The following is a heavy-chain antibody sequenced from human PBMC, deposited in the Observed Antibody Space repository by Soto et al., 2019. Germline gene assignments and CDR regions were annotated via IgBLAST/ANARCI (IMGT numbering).Heavy chain of an antibody. Sequence: ASVKVSCKVSGYTLTELSMHWVRQAPGKGLEWMGCFDPEDGETIYAQKFQGRVTMTEDTSTDTAHMELSSLRSEDTSVYYCATLYYYDSSGYLFALGYWGQGTLVTVSS. CDR2: FDPEDGET. J-gene: IGHJ4*02. D-gene: IGHD3-22*01. CDR3: ATLYYYDSSGYLFALGY. CDR1: GYTLTELS. V-gene: IGHV1-24*01.